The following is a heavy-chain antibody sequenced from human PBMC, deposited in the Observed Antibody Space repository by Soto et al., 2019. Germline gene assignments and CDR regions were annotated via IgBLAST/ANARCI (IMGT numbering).Heavy chain of an antibody. CDR1: GGTFSSYA. D-gene: IGHD3-3*01. CDR2: IIPIFGTA. V-gene: IGHV1-69*05. CDR3: ARASLTIFGAPYGMDV. J-gene: IGHJ6*02. Sequence: ASVKVSCKASGGTFSSYAISWVRQAPGQGLEWMGGIIPIFGTANYAQNFQGRLTMTIDTSTTTASMELRSLRSDDTAVYYCARASLTIFGAPYGMDVWGQGTSVTVSS.